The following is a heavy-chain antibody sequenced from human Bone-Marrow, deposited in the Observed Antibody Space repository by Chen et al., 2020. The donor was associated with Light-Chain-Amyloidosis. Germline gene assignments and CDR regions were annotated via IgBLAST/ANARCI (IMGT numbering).Heavy chain of an antibody. CDR1: GYTCPNYW. CDR3: ARRRDGYNFDY. J-gene: IGHJ4*02. D-gene: IGHD5-12*01. CDR2: IYPDDSDA. V-gene: IGHV5-51*01. Sequence: ELQLEQSGPEVKKPGETLKIPCTGSGYTCPNYWIGWVRQMPGKGLEWMGVIYPDDSDAGYSPSFEGPVTISADKSITTAYLQWRSLKASDTAMYYCARRRDGYNFDYWGQGTLVTVSS.